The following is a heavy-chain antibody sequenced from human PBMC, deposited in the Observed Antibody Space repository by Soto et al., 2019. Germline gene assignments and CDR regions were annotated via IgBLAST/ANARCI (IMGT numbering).Heavy chain of an antibody. CDR2: ISTYNGNT. V-gene: IGHV1-18*01. CDR3: ARVYSTGLMDV. D-gene: IGHD2-21*01. Sequence: SGKVSCGAAGYTFTTYGISWVRQAPGQGLEWMGWISTYNGNTNYAQKLQDRVTMTTDTSTSTAYMELRSLRSDDTAVYYCARVYSTGLMDVWGQGTTVTVSS. J-gene: IGHJ6*02. CDR1: GYTFTTYG.